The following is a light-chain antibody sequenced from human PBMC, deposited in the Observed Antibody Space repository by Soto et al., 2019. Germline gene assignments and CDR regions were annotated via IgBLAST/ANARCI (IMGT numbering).Light chain of an antibody. CDR2: GAS. CDR3: QQYGWSPIT. V-gene: IGKV3-20*01. J-gene: IGKJ5*01. CDR1: QSVTTR. Sequence: ELVLTQSPATLSLSPGGRATLSCRASQSVTTRLAWYQQKPGQPPRLLISGASVRASGVPVRISGSGSGTDFTLTISRLEPEDFALYYCQQYGWSPITFGLGTRVEVK.